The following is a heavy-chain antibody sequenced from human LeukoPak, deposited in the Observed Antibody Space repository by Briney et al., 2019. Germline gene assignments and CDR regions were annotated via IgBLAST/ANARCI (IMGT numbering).Heavy chain of an antibody. Sequence: SETLSLTCAVYGGSFSGYYWSWIRQPPGKGLEWIGEINHSGSTNYNPSLKSRVTISVDTSKNQFSLKLSSVTAADTAVYYCARRSIAAAGKRPYYYYYYMDVWGKGTTVTISS. V-gene: IGHV4-34*01. CDR3: ARRSIAAAGKRPYYYYYYMDV. J-gene: IGHJ6*03. CDR2: INHSGST. CDR1: GGSFSGYY. D-gene: IGHD6-13*01.